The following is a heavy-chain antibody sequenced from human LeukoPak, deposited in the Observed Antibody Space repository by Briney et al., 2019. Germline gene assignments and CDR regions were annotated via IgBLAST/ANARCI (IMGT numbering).Heavy chain of an antibody. D-gene: IGHD2-2*01. CDR3: AREGHQLLTWVSDY. J-gene: IGHJ4*02. CDR1: GFTFSSYA. V-gene: IGHV3-23*01. CDR2: ISTSGAGT. Sequence: GGSLRLSCAASGFTFSSYAMSWVRQAPGKGLEWVSGISTSGAGTYSADSVKGRFTVSRDNSKNTLCLEMNSLIAEDTAVYYCAREGHQLLTWVSDYWGQGTLVTVSS.